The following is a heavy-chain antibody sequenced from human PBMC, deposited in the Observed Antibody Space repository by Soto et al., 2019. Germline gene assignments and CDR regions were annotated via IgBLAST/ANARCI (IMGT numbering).Heavy chain of an antibody. D-gene: IGHD1-26*01. CDR2: INPTGGSP. CDR3: ALGRGKPYYFDY. V-gene: IGHV1-46*03. CDR1: RYTFTSYD. J-gene: IGHJ4*02. Sequence: QVQVVQSGVEVKKPGASVKVSCKSSRYTFTSYDVHWVRQAPGQGLEWMGLINPTGGSPNYAQTFQGRVTMTKDTSTRTVYMELSSLRSEDTAMYYCALGRGKPYYFDYWGQGTLVTVSS.